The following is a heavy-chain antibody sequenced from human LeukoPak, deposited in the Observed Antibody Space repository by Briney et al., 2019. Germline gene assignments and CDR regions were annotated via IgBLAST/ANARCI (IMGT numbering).Heavy chain of an antibody. D-gene: IGHD4/OR15-4a*01. Sequence: PSETLSLTCTVSGGSISSYYWSCIRQPPGRGLEWIGYIYTSGSTNYNPSLKSRVTISVDTSKNQFSLKLSSVTAADTAVYYCARHGAVAGYFAYWGQGTLVTVSS. CDR2: IYTSGST. V-gene: IGHV4-4*09. CDR1: GGSISSYY. J-gene: IGHJ4*02. CDR3: ARHGAVAGYFAY.